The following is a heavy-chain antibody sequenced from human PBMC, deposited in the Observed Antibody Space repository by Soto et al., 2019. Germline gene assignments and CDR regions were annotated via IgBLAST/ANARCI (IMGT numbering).Heavy chain of an antibody. V-gene: IGHV1-8*01. Sequence: SVKVTCKTSGYTFTSYDINWVRRAPGQGLEWVGWMNTNSDDTRSAQKFRGRLTLTRDKSMRAVYMKLSNLRPDDTAVYYCAREWSAAGHFYGMDVWGQGTTVTVSS. CDR2: MNTNSDDT. CDR1: GYTFTSYD. D-gene: IGHD6-13*01. J-gene: IGHJ6*02. CDR3: AREWSAAGHFYGMDV.